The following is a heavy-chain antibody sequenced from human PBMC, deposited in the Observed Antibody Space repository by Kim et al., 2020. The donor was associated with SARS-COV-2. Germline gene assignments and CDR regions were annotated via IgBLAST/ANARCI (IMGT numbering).Heavy chain of an antibody. J-gene: IGHJ4*02. CDR3: AIVNYDILTGDL. Sequence: YYNPSLKSRVTISVDTSKNQFSLKLSSVTAADTAVYYCAIVNYDILTGDLWGQGTLVTVSS. D-gene: IGHD3-9*01. V-gene: IGHV4-39*01.